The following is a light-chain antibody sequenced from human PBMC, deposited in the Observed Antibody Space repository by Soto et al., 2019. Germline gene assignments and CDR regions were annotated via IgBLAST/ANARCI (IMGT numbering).Light chain of an antibody. CDR3: QQSYSTTT. CDR2: TAS. J-gene: IGKJ4*01. V-gene: IGKV1-39*01. CDR1: QRLTNY. Sequence: DIQMTQSPSSLSASVGDRFTITCRASQRLTNYLNWYQQKPGKAPKLLIYTASSLQSGVPSRFSGSGSGTDFTLTISSLQPEDFATYYCQQSYSTTTFGGGTTVEIK.